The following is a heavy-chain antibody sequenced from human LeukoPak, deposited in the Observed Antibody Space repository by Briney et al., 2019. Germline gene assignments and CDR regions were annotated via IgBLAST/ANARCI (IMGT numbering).Heavy chain of an antibody. V-gene: IGHV3-66*01. CDR1: GFTVSSNY. CDR2: IYSGGST. Sequence: GGSLRLSCAASGFTVSSNYVSWVRQAPGKGLEWVSVIYSGGSTYYADSVKGRFTISRDNSKNTLYLQMNSLRAEDTAVYYCARDDRQQLALYWGQGTLVTVSS. D-gene: IGHD6-13*01. CDR3: ARDDRQQLALY. J-gene: IGHJ4*02.